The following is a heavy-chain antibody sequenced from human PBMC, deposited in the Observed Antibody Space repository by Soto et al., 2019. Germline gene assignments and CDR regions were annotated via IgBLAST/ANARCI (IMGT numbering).Heavy chain of an antibody. J-gene: IGHJ6*02. CDR1: SFARYA. Sequence: SFARYARHWVRQAPRQRLEWMGWINAGNGNTKYSQKFQGRVTITRDTSASTAYMELSSLRSEDTTVYYCARRQLWFGYYYYYYGMDVWGQGTTVTVSS. D-gene: IGHD5-18*01. V-gene: IGHV1-3*01. CDR2: INAGNGNT. CDR3: ARRQLWFGYYYYYYGMDV.